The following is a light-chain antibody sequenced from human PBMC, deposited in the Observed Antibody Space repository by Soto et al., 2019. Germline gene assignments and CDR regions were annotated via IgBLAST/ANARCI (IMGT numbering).Light chain of an antibody. CDR1: SSDVGGYNF. CDR2: AVS. CDR3: SSYTTSSTVV. J-gene: IGLJ1*01. V-gene: IGLV2-14*03. Sequence: RPASVVGSPGRSITIACTGTSSDVGGYNFVSWYLQHQGKAPKLMIYAVSNRPSGVSNRFSGSKTGNTASLTISGLQPEDEADYYCSSYTTSSTVVFGTGTKVTVL.